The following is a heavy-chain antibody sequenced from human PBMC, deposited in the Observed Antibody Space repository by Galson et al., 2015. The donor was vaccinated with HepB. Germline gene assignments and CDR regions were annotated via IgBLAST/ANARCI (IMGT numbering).Heavy chain of an antibody. Sequence: QSGAEVKEPGESLKISCKASGYGFANYWIAWVRQTPERGLEWMGIIYTGDVGTRYSPSFQGQATMSADKSTNTAYLQWSSLKASDTAMYYCARLPPAGAFDFWGQGTMVTVSS. CDR1: GYGFANYW. CDR3: ARLPPAGAFDF. J-gene: IGHJ3*01. V-gene: IGHV5-51*01. CDR2: IYTGDVGT.